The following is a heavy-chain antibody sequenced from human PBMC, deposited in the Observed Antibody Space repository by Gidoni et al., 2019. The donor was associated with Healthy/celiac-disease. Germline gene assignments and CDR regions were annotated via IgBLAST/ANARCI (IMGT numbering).Heavy chain of an antibody. CDR2: IIPIFGTA. J-gene: IGHJ5*02. D-gene: IGHD4-17*01. CDR1: GGTFSSYA. V-gene: IGHV1-69*01. CDR3: ARAHDYGDYSVSGWFDP. Sequence: QVQLVQSGPEVKKPGSSVKVSCKASGGTFSSYAISWVRQAPGQGLEWMGGIIPIFGTANYAQKFQGRVTITADESTSTAYMELSSLRSEDTAVYYCARAHDYGDYSVSGWFDPWGQGTLVTVSS.